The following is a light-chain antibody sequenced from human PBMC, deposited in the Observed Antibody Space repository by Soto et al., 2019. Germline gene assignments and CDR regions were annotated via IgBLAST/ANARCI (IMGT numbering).Light chain of an antibody. CDR2: GAS. CDR1: QSVSSSY. Sequence: EIVLTQSPGTLSLSPGERATLSCRASQSVSSSYLAWYQQKPGQAPRLLIYGASSRATGIPDRFSGSGSGTDFTLTISRLEPEDFAVYYCQQYGSSRRTFGQGTKVDSK. J-gene: IGKJ1*01. V-gene: IGKV3-20*01. CDR3: QQYGSSRRT.